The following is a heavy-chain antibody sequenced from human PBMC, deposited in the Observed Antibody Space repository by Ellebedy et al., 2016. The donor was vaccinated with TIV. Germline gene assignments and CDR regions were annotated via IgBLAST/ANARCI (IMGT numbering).Heavy chain of an antibody. CDR2: INPSGTT. V-gene: IGHV4-34*01. J-gene: IGHJ4*02. D-gene: IGHD4-23*01. Sequence: MPSETLSLTCAVYGGSLSRYFWSWIRQAPGRGPEWIGEINPSGTTNYNPSLKSRVTISVDTSKNQLSLRLSSVTAADTAVYYCARDGAGRWDYWGPGTLVTVSS. CDR3: ARDGAGRWDY. CDR1: GGSLSRYF.